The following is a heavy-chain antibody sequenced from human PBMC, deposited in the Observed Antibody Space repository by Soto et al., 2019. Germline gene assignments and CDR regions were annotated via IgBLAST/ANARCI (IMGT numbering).Heavy chain of an antibody. J-gene: IGHJ4*02. Sequence: ASVKVSCKSSGYAFTGYYIHWVRQAPGQGLEWMGWINPNSGDTNYAQKFQGRDTMTRDTSFSTDYMELSSLRSDDTAVYYCATRYSYVHFWGQGTLVTVSS. CDR1: GYAFTGYY. CDR3: ATRYSYVHF. CDR2: INPNSGDT. V-gene: IGHV1-2*02. D-gene: IGHD5-18*01.